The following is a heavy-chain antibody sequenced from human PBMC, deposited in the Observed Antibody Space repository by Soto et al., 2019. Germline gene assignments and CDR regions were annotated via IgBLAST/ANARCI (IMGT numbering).Heavy chain of an antibody. CDR2: IYHSGST. CDR1: GGSISSSNW. J-gene: IGHJ5*02. Sequence: SETLSLTCAVSGGSISSSNWCSWVRHPPGKGLEWIGEIYHSGSTNYTPSLKSRVTISVDKSKNQFSLKLSSVTAADTAVYYCARGQGTRENWFDPWGQGTPVTVSS. CDR3: ARGQGTRENWFDP. D-gene: IGHD3-10*01. V-gene: IGHV4-4*02.